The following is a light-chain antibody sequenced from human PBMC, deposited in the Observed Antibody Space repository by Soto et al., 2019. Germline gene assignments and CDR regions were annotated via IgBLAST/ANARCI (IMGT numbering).Light chain of an antibody. Sequence: QSALTQPASVSGSPGQSITISCTGTSSDVGAYNYVSWYQHHPGKAPKLIIYEVSNRPSGLSNRSSGSKSGNTASLTISGLQDEDEADYYCSSYTSSSTFVFGTGTKVTVL. CDR2: EVS. CDR1: SSDVGAYNY. J-gene: IGLJ1*01. V-gene: IGLV2-14*01. CDR3: SSYTSSSTFV.